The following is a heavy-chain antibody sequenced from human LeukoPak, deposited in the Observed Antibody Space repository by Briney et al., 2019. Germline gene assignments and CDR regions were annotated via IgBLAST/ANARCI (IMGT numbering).Heavy chain of an antibody. CDR1: GGSISSSSYY. V-gene: IGHV4-39*07. D-gene: IGHD6-13*01. Sequence: SETLSLTCTVSGGSISSSSYYWGWIRQPPGKGLEWIGSIYYSGSTYYNPSLKSRVTISVDTSKNQFSLKLSSVTAADTAVYYYARVSSSSFYYYYYYMDVWGKGTTVTVSS. CDR3: ARVSSSSFYYYYYYMDV. CDR2: IYYSGST. J-gene: IGHJ6*03.